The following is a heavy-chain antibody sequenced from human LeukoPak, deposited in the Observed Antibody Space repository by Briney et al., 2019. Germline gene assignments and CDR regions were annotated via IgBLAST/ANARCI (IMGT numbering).Heavy chain of an antibody. CDR2: INTDGSST. Sequence: GGSLRLSCAASGFTFSSYWMHWVRQAPGKGLVWVSRINTDGSSTSYADSVKGRFTISRDDAKNTLYLQMNSLRAEDTAVYYCASGYGDFDYWGQGTLVTVSS. CDR1: GFTFSSYW. J-gene: IGHJ4*02. V-gene: IGHV3-74*01. CDR3: ASGYGDFDY. D-gene: IGHD4-17*01.